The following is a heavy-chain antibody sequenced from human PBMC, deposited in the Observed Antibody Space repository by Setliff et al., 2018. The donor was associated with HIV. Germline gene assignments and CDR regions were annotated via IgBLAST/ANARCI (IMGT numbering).Heavy chain of an antibody. D-gene: IGHD6-6*01. CDR3: ARVDYSNSWGV. V-gene: IGHV3-11*04. Sequence: PGGSLSLTCSVFRGSLSSGGYYWSWIRQAPGKGLEWVSYISGSGSTIHYADSVKCRFTISRDNAKNSLYMKMSSLRAEDTAVYYCARVDYSNSWGVWGQGTLVTVSS. CDR2: ISGSGSTI. CDR1: RGSLSSGGYY. J-gene: IGHJ4*02.